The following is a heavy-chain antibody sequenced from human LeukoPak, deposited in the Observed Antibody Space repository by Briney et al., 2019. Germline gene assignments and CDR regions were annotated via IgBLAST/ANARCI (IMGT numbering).Heavy chain of an antibody. D-gene: IGHD3-10*01. CDR1: XFXXXXFG. V-gene: IGHV3-33*06. Sequence: SCAXXXFXXXXFGMHWVRQAPGKGREWVAVIYYDGSIKYYADSVKGRFTISRENTKNTLYLKMNSLRAEDTAVYYCAKDRDRFENLDYWGQGTLVTVSS. CDR3: AKDRDRFENLDY. CDR2: IYYDGSIK. J-gene: IGHJ4*02.